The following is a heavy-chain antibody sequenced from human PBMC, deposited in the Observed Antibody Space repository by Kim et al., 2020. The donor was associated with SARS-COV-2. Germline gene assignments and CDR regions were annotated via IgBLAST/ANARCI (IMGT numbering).Heavy chain of an antibody. J-gene: IGHJ4*02. CDR3: ARDEGEMATISY. V-gene: IGHV1-69*04. D-gene: IGHD5-12*01. Sequence: SLKVSCKASGGTFSSYAISWVRQAPGQGLEWMGRIISILGIANYAQKFQGRVTITADKATSTAYMELSSLRSEDTAVYYCARDEGEMATISYWGQGTLVTVSS. CDR1: GGTFSSYA. CDR2: IISILGIA.